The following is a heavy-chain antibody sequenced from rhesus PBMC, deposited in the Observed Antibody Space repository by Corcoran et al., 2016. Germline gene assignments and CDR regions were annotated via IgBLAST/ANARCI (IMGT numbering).Heavy chain of an antibody. CDR2: IYGSSGST. V-gene: IGHV4-76*01. J-gene: IGHJ4*01. Sequence: QVQLQESGPGVVKPSETLSLTCAVPGFSISSGYDWSWIRQPPGKGLELIGYIYGSSGSTNYNPSLKNRVTISKDTSKTQFSLRLSAVTAADTAVYYCARSPPAQYYFDYWGQGVLVTVSS. CDR3: ARSPPAQYYFDY. CDR1: GFSISSGYD.